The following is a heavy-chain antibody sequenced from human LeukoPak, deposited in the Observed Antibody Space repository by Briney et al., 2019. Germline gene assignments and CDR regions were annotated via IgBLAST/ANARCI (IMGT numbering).Heavy chain of an antibody. Sequence: PGGSLRLSCAGSGFVFSTYDMGWVRQAPGKRLEWVSSISRAGDRTYYEDSVKGRFTISRDNSRNTMFLQMNSLRAEDTAVYYCARGESFAFDVWGQGTMVTVSS. CDR3: ARGESFAFDV. V-gene: IGHV3-23*01. J-gene: IGHJ3*01. CDR1: GFVFSTYD. CDR2: ISRAGDRT.